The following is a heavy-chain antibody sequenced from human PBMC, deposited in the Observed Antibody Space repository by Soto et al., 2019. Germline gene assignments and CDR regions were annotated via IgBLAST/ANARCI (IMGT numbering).Heavy chain of an antibody. J-gene: IGHJ2*01. CDR1: GFTVSSSY. Sequence: EVPLVESGGGLVQPGGSLRLSCAASGFTVSSSYLGWVRQAPGKGLEWVSAIYSGGNTYYADSVKGRFTISRDNSKDTLYLQMNSPRADDTAIYYCARQVGFYWYFDLWGRGTLVTVSS. CDR2: IYSGGNT. CDR3: ARQVGFYWYFDL. D-gene: IGHD1-26*01. V-gene: IGHV3-66*04.